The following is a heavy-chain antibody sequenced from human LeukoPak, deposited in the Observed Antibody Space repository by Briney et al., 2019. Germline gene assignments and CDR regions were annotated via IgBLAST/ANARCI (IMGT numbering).Heavy chain of an antibody. CDR3: ASSPSEWLLYGGNEYDY. CDR2: ISSSSSYI. CDR1: GFTFSSYS. V-gene: IGHV3-21*01. Sequence: PGGSLRLSCAASGFTFSSYSMNWVRQAPGKGLEWVSSISSSSSYIYYADSVKGRFTISRDNAKNSLYLQTNSLRAEDTAVYYCASSPSEWLLYGGNEYDYWGQGTLVTVSS. J-gene: IGHJ4*02. D-gene: IGHD3-3*01.